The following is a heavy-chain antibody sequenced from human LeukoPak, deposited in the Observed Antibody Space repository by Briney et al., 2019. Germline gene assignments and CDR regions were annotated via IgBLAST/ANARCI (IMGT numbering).Heavy chain of an antibody. Sequence: KPSETLSLTCSVSGGSFSSGGHYWSWTRQHPGKGLEWLGYIYNTGNTYYNPSLKSRITISIDTSKNQFSLKLSSVTAADTAVYFCARALDYYDTSGYYPIHYYFYGMDVWGQGTTVTVSS. V-gene: IGHV4-31*02. CDR1: GGSFSSGGHY. D-gene: IGHD3-22*01. J-gene: IGHJ6*02. CDR2: IYNTGNT. CDR3: ARALDYYDTSGYYPIHYYFYGMDV.